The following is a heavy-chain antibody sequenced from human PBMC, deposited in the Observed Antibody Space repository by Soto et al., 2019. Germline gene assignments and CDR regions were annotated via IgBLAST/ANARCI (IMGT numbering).Heavy chain of an antibody. Sequence: GGALRLSCEASGFTFSSYGMHWVRQAPGKGLEWVAVISYDGSNKYYADSVKGRFTISRDNSKNTLYLQMNSLRAEDTAVYYCASSVDTARVHYWGQVTLVTFSS. V-gene: IGHV3-30*03. CDR3: ASSVDTARVHY. J-gene: IGHJ4*02. D-gene: IGHD5-18*01. CDR2: ISYDGSNK. CDR1: GFTFSSYG.